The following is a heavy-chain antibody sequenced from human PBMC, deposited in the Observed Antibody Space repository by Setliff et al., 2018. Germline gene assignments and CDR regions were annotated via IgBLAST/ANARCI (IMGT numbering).Heavy chain of an antibody. CDR1: GYSFTNYW. CDR2: IYPDDSDA. V-gene: IGHV5-51*01. J-gene: IGHJ5*02. CDR3: ARSRSNFWSGYFNWFDP. D-gene: IGHD3-3*01. Sequence: PGESLKISCKGSGYSFTNYWIGWVRQMPGKGLEWMGIIYPDDSDARYSPSFQGQVTISADKSISTAYLQWSSLKASDTAMYYCARSRSNFWSGYFNWFDPWGQGTLVTVSS.